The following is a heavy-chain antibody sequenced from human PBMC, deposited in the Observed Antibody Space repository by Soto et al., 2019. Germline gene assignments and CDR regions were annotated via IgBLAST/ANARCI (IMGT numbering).Heavy chain of an antibody. D-gene: IGHD3-10*01. Sequence: DVKVLESGGDLVQPGGSLRLSCAASGFTFNSYAMSWVRQAPGKVLEWVSSVSAGGDMTYYSDSVKGRFTISRDNSNNALFLQMNSLRIEDTALYYCARGDRGGSGSPASYYYSGLDVWGQGTTVTVS. CDR3: ARGDRGGSGSPASYYYSGLDV. J-gene: IGHJ6*02. CDR2: VSAGGDMT. CDR1: GFTFNSYA. V-gene: IGHV3-23*01.